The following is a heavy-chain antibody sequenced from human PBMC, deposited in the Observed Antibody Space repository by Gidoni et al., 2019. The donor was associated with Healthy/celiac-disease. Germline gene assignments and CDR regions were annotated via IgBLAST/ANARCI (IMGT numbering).Heavy chain of an antibody. D-gene: IGHD4-4*01. CDR3: ARERVKYYYYGMDV. V-gene: IGHV1-2*02. CDR2: INPNSGGT. Sequence: QVQLVQSGAEAKKPGASVKVSCKAAGYTFTGYDMHWVRQAPGQVLEWMGWINPNSGGTNYAQKFQGRVTMTRDTSISTAYMELSRLRSDDTAVYYCARERVKYYYYGMDVWGQGTTVTVSS. J-gene: IGHJ6*02. CDR1: GYTFTGYD.